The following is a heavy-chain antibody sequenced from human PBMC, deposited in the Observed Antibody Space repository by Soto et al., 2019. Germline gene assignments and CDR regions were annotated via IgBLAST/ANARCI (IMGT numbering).Heavy chain of an antibody. CDR3: AHIPNYYQYDWFAP. V-gene: IGHV2-5*02. Sequence: QITLKESGPTLVKPTQTLTLTCTFSGFSLTTRGVGVGWIRQPPGKALECLALIYWDDAKRYSPSLQSRLSSTKDTSKNQVVLTMTNVNPVDTATYYCAHIPNYYQYDWFAPWGQGTLCSVSS. CDR1: GFSLTTRGVG. CDR2: IYWDDAK. J-gene: IGHJ5*02. D-gene: IGHD3-16*01.